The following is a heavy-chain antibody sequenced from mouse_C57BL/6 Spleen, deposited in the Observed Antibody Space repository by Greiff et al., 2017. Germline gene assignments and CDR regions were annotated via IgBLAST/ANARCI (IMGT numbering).Heavy chain of an antibody. CDR2: INPNNGGT. V-gene: IGHV1-18*01. D-gene: IGHD1-1*01. J-gene: IGHJ3*01. CDR1: GYTFTDYN. CDR3: ARYGYGSTWFAY. Sequence: VQLQQSGPELVKPGASVKIPCKASGYTFTDYNMDWVKQSHGKSLEWIGDINPNNGGTIYNQKFKGKATLTVDKSSSTAYMELRSLTSEDTAVYYCARYGYGSTWFAYWGQGTLVTVSA.